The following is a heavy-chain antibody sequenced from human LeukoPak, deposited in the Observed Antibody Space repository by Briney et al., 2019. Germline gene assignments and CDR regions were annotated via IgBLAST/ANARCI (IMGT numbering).Heavy chain of an antibody. J-gene: IGHJ4*02. CDR3: ARDFYETSGYYY. D-gene: IGHD3-22*01. V-gene: IGHV3-30-3*01. CDR1: GFSFNTYA. CDR2: ISYDGSNK. Sequence: PGRSLRLSCAASGFSFNTYAVHWVRQAPGKGLEWVALISYDGSNKYYADSVKGRFTISRDNSRNTLYQQMNSLRTEDTAVYYCARDFYETSGYYYWGQGTLVTVSS.